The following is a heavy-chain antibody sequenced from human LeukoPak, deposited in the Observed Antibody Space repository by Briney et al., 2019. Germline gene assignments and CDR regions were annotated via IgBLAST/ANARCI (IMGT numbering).Heavy chain of an antibody. D-gene: IGHD3-10*01. CDR3: ARDKGVRGVLPFDY. CDR1: GLTFSSYA. CDR2: ISYDGSNK. V-gene: IGHV3-30-3*01. Sequence: GGSLRLSCAASGLTFSSYAMHWVRQAPGKGLEWVAVISYDGSNKYYADSVKGRFTISRDNSKNTLYLQMNSLRAEDTAVYYCARDKGVRGVLPFDYWGQGTLVTVSS. J-gene: IGHJ4*02.